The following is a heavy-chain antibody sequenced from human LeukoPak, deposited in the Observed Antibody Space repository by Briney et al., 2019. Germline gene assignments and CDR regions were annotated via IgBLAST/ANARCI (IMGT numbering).Heavy chain of an antibody. D-gene: IGHD6-13*01. Sequence: SETLSLTCTVSGGSISSYYWSWIRQPPGKGLEWIGDIYYSGSTNYNPSLKSGVTISVDTSKNQCSLKLSAVTAADTAVYYCARHSGSSWKYYFDYWGQGTLVTVSS. CDR3: ARHSGSSWKYYFDY. CDR1: GGSISSYY. CDR2: IYYSGST. V-gene: IGHV4-59*08. J-gene: IGHJ4*02.